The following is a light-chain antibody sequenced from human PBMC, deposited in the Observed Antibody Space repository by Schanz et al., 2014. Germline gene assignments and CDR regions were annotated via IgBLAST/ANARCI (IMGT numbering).Light chain of an antibody. CDR1: SSDVGGYNY. Sequence: QSALTQPASVSGSPGQSITISCSGTSSDVGGYNYVSWYQQHPGKAPKLMIYDVSDRPSGVSTRFSASKSGNTASLTISGLQAEDEADYYCSSYTNRRPAIVFGGGTKLTVL. CDR2: DVS. CDR3: SSYTNRRPAIV. J-gene: IGLJ3*02. V-gene: IGLV2-14*03.